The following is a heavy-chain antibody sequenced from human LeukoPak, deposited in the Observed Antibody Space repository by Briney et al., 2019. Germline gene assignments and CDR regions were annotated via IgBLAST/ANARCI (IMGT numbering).Heavy chain of an antibody. Sequence: SETLSLTCTVSGGSISTYYWSWIRQPPGRGLERIGYIYYSGSTNYNPSLQSRVTISIDTSKNQFSLKLSSVTAADTAVYYCARVVYSSSWELDYWGQGTLVTVPS. D-gene: IGHD6-13*01. CDR3: ARVVYSSSWELDY. CDR1: GGSISTYY. J-gene: IGHJ4*02. CDR2: IYYSGST. V-gene: IGHV4-59*01.